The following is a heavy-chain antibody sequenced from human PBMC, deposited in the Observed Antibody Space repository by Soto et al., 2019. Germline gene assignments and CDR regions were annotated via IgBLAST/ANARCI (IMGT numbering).Heavy chain of an antibody. Sequence: QVQLVHSGAEAKKSGASVKVCCTDSGYTFTSYDINWVRQATGQGLEWMGWMNPNSGNTGSAQKFQVRGTMTRNTSISTAYMELSSLRSEDTAVYDCAFGGVNTFYGMEVGGQGTTVTVCS. V-gene: IGHV1-8*01. J-gene: IGHJ6*02. D-gene: IGHD3-16*01. CDR1: GYTFTSYD. CDR2: MNPNSGNT. CDR3: AFGGVNTFYGMEV.